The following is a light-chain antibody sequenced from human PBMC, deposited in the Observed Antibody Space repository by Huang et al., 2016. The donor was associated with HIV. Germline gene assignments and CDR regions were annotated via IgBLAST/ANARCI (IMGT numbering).Light chain of an antibody. V-gene: IGKV1-33*01. CDR2: DAS. Sequence: DIQMTQSPSSLSASVGDRVTITCQASQDISNYLNWYQQKPGKAPKLLIYDASNLETGVSSRFSGSGSGTDFTFTISSLQPEDIATYYCQHYDNLRTFGQGTNVEIK. J-gene: IGKJ1*01. CDR1: QDISNY. CDR3: QHYDNLRT.